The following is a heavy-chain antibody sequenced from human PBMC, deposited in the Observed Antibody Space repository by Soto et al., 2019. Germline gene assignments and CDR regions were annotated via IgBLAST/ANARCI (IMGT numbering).Heavy chain of an antibody. D-gene: IGHD4-17*01. CDR2: ISYDGNNK. CDR3: ARGPSYSDSYFDY. V-gene: IGHV3-30*03. CDR1: EFTFSNYA. J-gene: IGHJ4*02. Sequence: GGSLRLSCAASEFTFSNYAMHWVRQPPGKGLQWLAVISYDGNNKYYADSVEGRFTISRDNAKNTVYLQMNSLRLEDTAVYYCARGPSYSDSYFDYWGQGTLVTVSS.